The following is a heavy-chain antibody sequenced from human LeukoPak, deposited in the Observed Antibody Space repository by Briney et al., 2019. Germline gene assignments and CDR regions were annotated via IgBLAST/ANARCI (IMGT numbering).Heavy chain of an antibody. J-gene: IGHJ6*02. Sequence: ASVKVSCKASGYTFTDYYVYWLRQAPGQGPEWMGWVNPNSGGTQYVKKFQGRVTMTRDTSISTAYMELSRLRSDDAAVYYCARDRTPDGFDWLHNGMDVWGQGTTVTVSS. CDR2: VNPNSGGT. D-gene: IGHD3-9*01. CDR1: GYTFTDYY. CDR3: ARDRTPDGFDWLHNGMDV. V-gene: IGHV1-2*02.